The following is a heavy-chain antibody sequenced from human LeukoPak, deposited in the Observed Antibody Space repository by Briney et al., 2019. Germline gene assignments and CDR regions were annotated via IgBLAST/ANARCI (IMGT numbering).Heavy chain of an antibody. CDR1: GGSISSGGHY. V-gene: IGHV4-31*03. D-gene: IGHD2-2*01. Sequence: PSETLSLTCTVSGGSISSGGHYWSWIRQHPGKGLEWIGYIYYSGSTYYNPSLKSRVTISVDTSKNQFSLKLSSVTAADTAVYYCARDMDCSSTSCYSSHAFDIWGQGTMVTVSS. J-gene: IGHJ3*02. CDR3: ARDMDCSSTSCYSSHAFDI. CDR2: IYYSGST.